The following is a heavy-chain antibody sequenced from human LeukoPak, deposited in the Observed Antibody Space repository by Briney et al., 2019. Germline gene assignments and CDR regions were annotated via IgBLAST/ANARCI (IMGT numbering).Heavy chain of an antibody. Sequence: SETLSLTCTVSGGSISSYYWSWIRQPPGKGLEWIGYIYYSGSTNYNPSLKSRVTISVDTSRNQFSLRLSSVTAADTAVYYCARELGAYNDYWGQGTLVTVSS. CDR2: IYYSGST. CDR1: GGSISSYY. V-gene: IGHV4-59*12. D-gene: IGHD1-1*01. J-gene: IGHJ4*02. CDR3: ARELGAYNDY.